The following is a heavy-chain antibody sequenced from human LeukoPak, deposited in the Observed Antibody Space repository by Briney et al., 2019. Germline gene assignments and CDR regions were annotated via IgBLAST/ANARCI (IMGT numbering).Heavy chain of an antibody. CDR2: INPNSGGT. J-gene: IGHJ4*02. CDR1: GYTFTGYY. V-gene: IGHV1-2*02. D-gene: IGHD5-18*01. Sequence: GASVKVPCKACGYTFTGYYMHWVRQAPGQGLEWMGLINPNSGGTNYAQKFQGRVTMTRDTSISTAYMELSRLRSDDTAVYYCARDLISGYSYGTSGGYWGQGTLVTVSS. CDR3: ARDLISGYSYGTSGGY.